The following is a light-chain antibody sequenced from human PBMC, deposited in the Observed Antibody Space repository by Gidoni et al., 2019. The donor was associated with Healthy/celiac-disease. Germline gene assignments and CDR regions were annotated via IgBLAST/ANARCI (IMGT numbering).Light chain of an antibody. Sequence: DIVMTQPPDPLAVSLGERATINCKSSQSVLYSSNNKNYLAWYQQQPGQPPKLLIYWASTRESGVPDRFSGSGSGKDFTLTISSLQAEDVAVYYCQQYYSTPLTFGPGTKVDIK. CDR2: WAS. CDR3: QQYYSTPLT. J-gene: IGKJ3*01. V-gene: IGKV4-1*01. CDR1: QSVLYSSNNKNY.